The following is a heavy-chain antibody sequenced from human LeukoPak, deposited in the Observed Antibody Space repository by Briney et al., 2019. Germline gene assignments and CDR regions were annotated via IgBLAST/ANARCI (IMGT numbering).Heavy chain of an antibody. D-gene: IGHD1-7*01. Sequence: PSETLSLTCTVSGGSIRSYYWSWIRQPPGKGLEWIGYIYTSGSTNYNTSLKSRVTISVDTSKTQFSLKLSSVTAADTAVYYCARHTTVGGLTGTTAFDIWGQGTMVTVSS. CDR2: IYTSGST. CDR1: GGSIRSYY. CDR3: ARHTTVGGLTGTTAFDI. V-gene: IGHV4-4*09. J-gene: IGHJ3*02.